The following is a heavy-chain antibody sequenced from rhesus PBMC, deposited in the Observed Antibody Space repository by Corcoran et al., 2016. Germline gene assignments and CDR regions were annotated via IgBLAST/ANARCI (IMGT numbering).Heavy chain of an antibody. CDR1: GYTFTSYY. Sequence: QVQLVQSGAEIKQPGASVKLSCKASGYTFTSYYMHWVRQDPGQGLEGIGPISPYNGNKGYAQNFQGRVTITTDTSTSKGYMELSSLRSEDTAVYYCTRGAGTTKYDYWGQGVLVTVSS. V-gene: IGHV1-180*01. D-gene: IGHD1-20*01. CDR3: TRGAGTTKYDY. J-gene: IGHJ4*01. CDR2: ISPYNGNK.